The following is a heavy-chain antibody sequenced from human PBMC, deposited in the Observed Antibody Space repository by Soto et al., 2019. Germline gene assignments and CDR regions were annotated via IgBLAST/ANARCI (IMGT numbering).Heavy chain of an antibody. D-gene: IGHD5-12*01. V-gene: IGHV4-34*01. J-gene: IGHJ4*02. CDR2: VKDGGHT. Sequence: QVQLQQWGAGLLKPSETLSLNCAVTGGSLNGYYWSWIRQPPGKGLEWIGEVKDGGHTNYSPSLRRRVTISSDTSNNQFSLRLNSVTAADMGVYYCARGQVGVVATHWDQGSLVTVSS. CDR3: ARGQVGVVATH. CDR1: GGSLNGYY.